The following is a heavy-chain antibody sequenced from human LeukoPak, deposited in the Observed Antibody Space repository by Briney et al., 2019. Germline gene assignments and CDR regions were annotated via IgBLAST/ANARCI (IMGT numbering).Heavy chain of an antibody. CDR3: ARGSQEGYYYDNSGMDV. Sequence: ASVKVSCKASGNSFTGYYIHWVRQAPGQGLEWMGWINPDGGDTNYAQKFQGRVTMTRDTSISTAYMELSRLRFDDTAVYYCARGSQEGYYYDNSGMDVWGKGTTVTVSS. D-gene: IGHD3-22*01. J-gene: IGHJ6*04. CDR2: INPDGGDT. CDR1: GNSFTGYY. V-gene: IGHV1-2*02.